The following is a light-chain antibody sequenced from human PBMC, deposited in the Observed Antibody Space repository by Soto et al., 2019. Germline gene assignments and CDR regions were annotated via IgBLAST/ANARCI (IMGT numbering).Light chain of an antibody. V-gene: IGKV1-5*01. CDR2: DAS. CDR3: QQYNYYCT. J-gene: IGKJ4*01. CDR1: QSISSW. Sequence: EIQMTQSPSTLSPPVGDSGTLPCRASQSISSWLAWYQQKPGKATKLLIYDASSLESGVPSRFSGSGSATEFTLTISGLPPEDFATYYCQQYNYYCTFGGGTKVDIK.